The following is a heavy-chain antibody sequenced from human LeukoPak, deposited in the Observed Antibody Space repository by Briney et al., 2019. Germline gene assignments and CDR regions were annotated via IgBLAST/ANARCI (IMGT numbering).Heavy chain of an antibody. Sequence: GGSLRPFCAASGFDLITYEMNWVRQAPGKGLEWIADITISGHTKNYADSVKGRFTISRDNARTSLYLQMNSLRVEDTGVYYCARGDRHADLWGQRCLVTLSS. CDR2: ITISGHTK. J-gene: IGHJ5*02. V-gene: IGHV3-48*03. CDR3: ARGDRHADL. CDR1: GFDLITYE.